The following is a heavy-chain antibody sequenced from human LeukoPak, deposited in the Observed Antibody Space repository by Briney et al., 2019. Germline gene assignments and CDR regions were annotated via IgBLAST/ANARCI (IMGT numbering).Heavy chain of an antibody. CDR2: INHSGST. J-gene: IGHJ5*02. CDR1: GGSFSGYY. V-gene: IGHV4-34*01. CDR3: ARRKGSGSYPNWFDP. D-gene: IGHD3-10*01. Sequence: PSQTLSLTCAVYGGSFSGYYWSWIRQPPGKGLEWIGEINHSGSTNYNPSLKSRVTISVDTSKNQFSLKLSSVTAADTAVYYCARRKGSGSYPNWFDPWGQGTLVTVSS.